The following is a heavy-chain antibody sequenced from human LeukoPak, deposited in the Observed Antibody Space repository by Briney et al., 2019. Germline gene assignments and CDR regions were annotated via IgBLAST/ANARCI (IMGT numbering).Heavy chain of an antibody. CDR2: IRSKANNYAT. V-gene: IGHV3-73*01. CDR3: TRHTMDV. CDR1: GFTFSVSA. J-gene: IGHJ6*01. Sequence: PGGSLGLSCAASGFTFSVSAMHWVRQASGKGLEWVGRIRSKANNYATEYDASVKGRFTISRDDSKNTAYLQMNSLRTEDTAVYYCTRHTMDVWGQGTTVTVSS.